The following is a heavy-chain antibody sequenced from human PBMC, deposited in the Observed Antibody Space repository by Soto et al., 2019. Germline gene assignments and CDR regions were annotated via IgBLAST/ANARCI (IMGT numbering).Heavy chain of an antibody. V-gene: IGHV3-21*01. D-gene: IGHD6-13*01. CDR3: TRDASRDSSARGWFDP. CDR2: ISSNSAYI. CDR1: GFTFRSFT. J-gene: IGHJ5*02. Sequence: GGSLRLSCAASGFTFRSFTMNWVRQAPGKGLEWVSTISSNSAYIYYTDALRGRFTISRDNAKNSLHLQMNSLRAEDTAVYYCTRDASRDSSARGWFDPWGPGTQVTV.